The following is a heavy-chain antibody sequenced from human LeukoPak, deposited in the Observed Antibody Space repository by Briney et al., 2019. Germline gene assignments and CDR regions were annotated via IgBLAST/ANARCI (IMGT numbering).Heavy chain of an antibody. D-gene: IGHD3-3*01. Sequence: PSETLSLTCTVSGGSIINSNYYWDWIRQPPGKGLEWIGNFYHSGTAYYNPSLESRATIFVDTSKNQSSLVLKSVTATDTAVYYCVWGRFSTSSNWFDPWGQGTLVTVSS. CDR3: VWGRFSTSSNWFDP. CDR1: GGSIINSNYY. V-gene: IGHV4-39*01. CDR2: FYHSGTA. J-gene: IGHJ5*02.